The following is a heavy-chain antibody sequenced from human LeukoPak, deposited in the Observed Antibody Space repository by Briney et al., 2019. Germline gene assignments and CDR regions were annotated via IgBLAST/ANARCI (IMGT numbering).Heavy chain of an antibody. D-gene: IGHD2-21*01. V-gene: IGHV3-23*01. CDR3: AKDRSGVIADSFDI. Sequence: GGSLRLSCAASGFTFSNYVMTWVRESPGEGLEWVSAISGSGGSTYYADSVKGRFTISRDNSKNTLYLEMNSLRAEDTAVYHCAKDRSGVIADSFDIWGQGTMVTVSS. CDR2: ISGSGGST. J-gene: IGHJ3*02. CDR1: GFTFSNYV.